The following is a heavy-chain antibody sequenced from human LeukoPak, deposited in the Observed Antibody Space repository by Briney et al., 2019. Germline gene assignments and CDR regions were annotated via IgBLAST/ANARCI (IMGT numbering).Heavy chain of an antibody. J-gene: IGHJ6*04. CDR3: ARDLGIAVAGNYYYYGMDV. D-gene: IGHD6-19*01. CDR1: GGSISSYY. CDR2: IYYCGST. Sequence: SETLSLTCTVSGGSISSYYWSWIRQPPGKGLGWIGYIYYCGSTNYNPSLKSRVTISVDTSRNQFSLKLSSVTAADTAVYYCARDLGIAVAGNYYYYGMDVWGKGTTVTVSS. V-gene: IGHV4-59*01.